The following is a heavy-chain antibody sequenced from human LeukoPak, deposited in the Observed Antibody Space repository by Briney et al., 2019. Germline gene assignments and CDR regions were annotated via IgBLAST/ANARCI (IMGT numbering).Heavy chain of an antibody. V-gene: IGHV4-39*01. J-gene: IGHJ4*02. D-gene: IGHD3-3*01. Sequence: SETLSLTCTVSGGSISSSSYYWGWIRQPPGKGLEWIGSIYYSGSTYYNPSVKGRVTISVDTSKNQFSLKLSSVTAADTAVYYCARPAEIGVGVDYWGQGTLVTVSS. CDR3: ARPAEIGVGVDY. CDR2: IYYSGST. CDR1: GGSISSSSYY.